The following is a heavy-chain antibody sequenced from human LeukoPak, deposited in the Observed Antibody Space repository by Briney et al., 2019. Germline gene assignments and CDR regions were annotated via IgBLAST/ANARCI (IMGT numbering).Heavy chain of an antibody. V-gene: IGHV1-2*06. CDR3: ARDYSNYGFDY. CDR1: GYTFTGYY. J-gene: IGHJ4*02. CDR2: INPNSGGT. Sequence: ASVKVSCTASGYTFTGYYMHWVRQAPGQGLEWMGRINPNSGGTNYEQKFQARVTMTRDTSISTAYMELSRLRSDDTAVYYCARDYSNYGFDYWGQGTLVTVSS. D-gene: IGHD4-11*01.